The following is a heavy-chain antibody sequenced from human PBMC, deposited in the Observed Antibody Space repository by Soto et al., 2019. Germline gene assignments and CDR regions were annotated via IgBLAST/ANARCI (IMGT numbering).Heavy chain of an antibody. D-gene: IGHD3-3*01. J-gene: IGHJ5*02. CDR1: GYSFTKYW. CDR3: ARLEWLSLAAWFDP. CDR2: IYPDDSDT. Sequence: PGESLKISCKGSGYSFTKYWIGWVGEMPGKGLEWMGMIYPDDSDTKYSPSFQGQVTFSADKSINTAYLQWSSLKASDTAIYYCARLEWLSLAAWFDPWGQGTLVTVSS. V-gene: IGHV5-51*01.